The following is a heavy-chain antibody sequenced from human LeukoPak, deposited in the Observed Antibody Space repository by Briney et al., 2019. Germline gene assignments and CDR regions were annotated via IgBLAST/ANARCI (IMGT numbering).Heavy chain of an antibody. CDR3: ARRSNRDFDY. CDR2: ISSSSSTI. Sequence: PGGSLRFSCAASGFTFSSYSRNWVRQAPGKGLECISYISSSSSTIYYADSVKGRFTISRDNAKNSLYLQMNSLRDEDTAVYYCARRSNRDFDYWGQGTLVTVSS. J-gene: IGHJ4*02. D-gene: IGHD2-8*01. V-gene: IGHV3-48*02. CDR1: GFTFSSYS.